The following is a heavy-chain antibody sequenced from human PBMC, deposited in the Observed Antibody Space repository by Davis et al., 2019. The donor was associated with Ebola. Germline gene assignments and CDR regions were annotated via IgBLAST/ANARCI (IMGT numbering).Heavy chain of an antibody. J-gene: IGHJ5*02. V-gene: IGHV3-21*01. D-gene: IGHD6-6*01. CDR3: ARDAPEYSSSPGWFDP. CDR1: GFTFSSYS. Sequence: GESLKISCAASGFTFSSYSMNWVRQAPGKGLEWVSSISSSSSYIYYADSVKGRFTISRDNAKNSLYLQMNSLRAEDTAVYYCARDAPEYSSSPGWFDPWGQGTLVTVSS. CDR2: ISSSSSYI.